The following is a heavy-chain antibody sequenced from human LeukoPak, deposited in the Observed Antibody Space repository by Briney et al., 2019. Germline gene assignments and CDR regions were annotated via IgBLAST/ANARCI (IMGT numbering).Heavy chain of an antibody. CDR3: ARTKDYGDVDY. J-gene: IGHJ4*02. Sequence: SCKASGYTFTGYYMHWVRQAPGKGLEWVAVISYDGSNKYYADSVKGRFTISRDNSKNTLYLQMNSLRAEDTAVYYCARTKDYGDVDYWGQGTLVTVSS. CDR2: ISYDGSNK. CDR1: GYTFTGYY. V-gene: IGHV3-30-3*01. D-gene: IGHD4-17*01.